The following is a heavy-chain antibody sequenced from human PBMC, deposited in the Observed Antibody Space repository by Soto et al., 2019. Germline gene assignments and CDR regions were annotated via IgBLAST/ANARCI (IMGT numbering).Heavy chain of an antibody. CDR2: IVPIVDTS. Sequence: QVQLVQSGAEVRQPASSVKVSCKTSGGTFSSYAITWVRQAPGQGLEWMGGIVPIVDTSTYAQKFQGRVTIPAYEYTITVYMELSSLRSDDTAVYYCVRVVAIPGYPDNWGQGTLVTVSS. V-gene: IGHV1-69*12. J-gene: IGHJ4*02. CDR1: GGTFSSYA. D-gene: IGHD5-12*01. CDR3: VRVVAIPGYPDN.